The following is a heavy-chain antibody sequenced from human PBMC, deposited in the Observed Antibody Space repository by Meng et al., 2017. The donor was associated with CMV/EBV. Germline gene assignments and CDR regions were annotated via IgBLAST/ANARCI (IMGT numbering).Heavy chain of an antibody. J-gene: IGHJ6*02. CDR2: ISSSSSYI. CDR3: AREIGVARYDRYGMDV. D-gene: IGHD3-3*01. V-gene: IGHV3-21*01. CDR1: GFTFSSYS. Sequence: GGSLRLSCAASGFTFSSYSMNWVRQAPGKGLEWVSSISSSSSYIYYADSVKGRFTISRDNAKDSLYLQMNSLRAEDTAVYYCAREIGVARYDRYGMDVWGQGTTVTVSS.